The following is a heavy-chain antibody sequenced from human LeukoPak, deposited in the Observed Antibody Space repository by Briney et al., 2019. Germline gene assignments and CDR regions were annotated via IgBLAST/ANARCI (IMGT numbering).Heavy chain of an antibody. Sequence: PGGSLRPSCAASGFTFSSYAMHWVRQAPGKGLEYVSAIRDNGGSTYYANSVKGRFTISRDNSKNTLYLQMGSLRTEDMAVYYCARDGGGSPDYWGQGTLVTVSS. CDR3: ARDGGGSPDY. CDR1: GFTFSSYA. CDR2: IRDNGGST. D-gene: IGHD1-26*01. J-gene: IGHJ4*02. V-gene: IGHV3-64*01.